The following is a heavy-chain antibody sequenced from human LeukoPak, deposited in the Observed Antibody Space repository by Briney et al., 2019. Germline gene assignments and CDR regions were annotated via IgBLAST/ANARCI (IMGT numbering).Heavy chain of an antibody. V-gene: IGHV3-9*01. D-gene: IGHD5-24*01. Sequence: GGSLRLSCAASGFTFDDYAMHWVRQAPGKGLEWVSGISWNSGSIGYADSVKGRFTISRDNAKNSLYLQMNSLRAEDTALYYCAKGDGYNEVPTHFDYWGQGTLVTVSS. CDR1: GFTFDDYA. CDR3: AKGDGYNEVPTHFDY. J-gene: IGHJ4*02. CDR2: ISWNSGSI.